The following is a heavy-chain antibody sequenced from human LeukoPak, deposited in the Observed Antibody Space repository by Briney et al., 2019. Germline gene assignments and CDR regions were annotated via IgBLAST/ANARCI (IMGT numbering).Heavy chain of an antibody. J-gene: IGHJ5*02. D-gene: IGHD2-15*01. CDR3: ARVYRQYVVVAATDH. Sequence: GGSLRLSCAASVFTFNSYAMHCVRQAPGKGLEWVAIISYDGSNKYYADSVKGRFTISRDNSKNTLYLQVNSLRAEDTAVYYWARVYRQYVVVAATDHWGQGTLVTVSS. CDR1: VFTFNSYA. V-gene: IGHV3-30*04. CDR2: ISYDGSNK.